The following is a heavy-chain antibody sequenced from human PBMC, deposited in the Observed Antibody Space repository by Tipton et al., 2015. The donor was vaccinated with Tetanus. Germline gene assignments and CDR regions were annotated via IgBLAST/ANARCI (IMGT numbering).Heavy chain of an antibody. Sequence: SLRLSCAASGFTFNTYWMSWARQAPGKGLEWVANIKYDESEEYYVDSVKGRFTISRDNAKNSLYLQMNSLRVDDTAVYYCARGMSFDPWGQGTLVTVSS. CDR3: ARGMSFDP. J-gene: IGHJ5*02. V-gene: IGHV3-7*01. CDR2: IKYDESEE. CDR1: GFTFNTYW.